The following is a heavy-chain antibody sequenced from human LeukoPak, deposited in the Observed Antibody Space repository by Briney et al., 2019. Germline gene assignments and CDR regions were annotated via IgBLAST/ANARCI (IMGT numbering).Heavy chain of an antibody. Sequence: GGSLRLSCAASGFTFSSYTMSWVRQAPGKGLEWVSTITTSDGNTYYADSVKGRFTISRDNSKNTLYLQMSSLRAEDTAVYYCARGGGYDSSGYYVYWGQGTLVTVSS. CDR1: GFTFSSYT. J-gene: IGHJ4*02. CDR3: ARGGGYDSSGYYVY. D-gene: IGHD3-22*01. V-gene: IGHV3-23*01. CDR2: ITTSDGNT.